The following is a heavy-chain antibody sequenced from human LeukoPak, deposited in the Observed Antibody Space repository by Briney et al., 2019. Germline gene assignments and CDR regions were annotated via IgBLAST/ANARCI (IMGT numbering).Heavy chain of an antibody. CDR2: IYYSGST. CDR3: ARHRPIHYYDSSGYQGGWFDP. CDR1: GGSISSSSYY. Sequence: SETLSLTCTVSGGSISSSSYYWGWIRQPPGKGLEWIGSIYYSGSTYYNPSLKSRVTISVDTSKNQFSLKLSSVTAADTAVYYCARHRPIHYYDSSGYQGGWFDPWGQGTLVTVSS. V-gene: IGHV4-39*01. J-gene: IGHJ5*02. D-gene: IGHD3-22*01.